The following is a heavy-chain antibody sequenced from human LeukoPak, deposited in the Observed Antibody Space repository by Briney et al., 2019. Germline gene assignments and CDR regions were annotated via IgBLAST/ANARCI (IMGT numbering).Heavy chain of an antibody. J-gene: IGHJ4*02. D-gene: IGHD2-15*01. V-gene: IGHV4-30-4*01. CDR1: GGSISSGDYY. CDR2: IYYSGST. CDR3: ARWAAGVVVVGSDY. Sequence: SETLSLTCTVSGGSISSGDYYWSWIRQPPGKGLEWIGYIYYSGSTYYNPSLKSQVTISVDTSKNQFSLKLSSVTAADTAVYYCARWAAGVVVVGSDYWGQGTLVTVSS.